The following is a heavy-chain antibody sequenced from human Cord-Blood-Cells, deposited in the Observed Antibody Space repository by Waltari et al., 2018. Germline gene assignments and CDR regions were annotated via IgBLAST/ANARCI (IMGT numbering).Heavy chain of an antibody. D-gene: IGHD3-3*01. Sequence: QVQLQQWGAGLLKPSETLSLTCAVYGGSFSGYYWSWIRQPPGKGLEWIGEINHSGSTNYHPSLKSRVTISVDTSKNQFSLKLSSVTAADTAVYYCARGRARSGWLLSSNWFDPWGQGTLVTVSS. CDR1: GGSFSGYY. CDR3: ARGRARSGWLLSSNWFDP. CDR2: INHSGST. V-gene: IGHV4-34*01. J-gene: IGHJ5*02.